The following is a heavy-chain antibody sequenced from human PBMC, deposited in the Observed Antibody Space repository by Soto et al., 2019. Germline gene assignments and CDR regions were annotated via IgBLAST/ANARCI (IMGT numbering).Heavy chain of an antibody. V-gene: IGHV3-23*01. CDR3: ANLPSIAVAGSDY. CDR2: ISGSGGST. D-gene: IGHD6-19*01. J-gene: IGHJ4*02. Sequence: GGSLRLSCAASGFTFSNAWINWVRQAPGKGLEWVSAISGSGGSTYYADSVKGRFTISRDNSKNTLYLQMNSLRAEDTAVYYCANLPSIAVAGSDYWGQGTLVTVPS. CDR1: GFTFSNAW.